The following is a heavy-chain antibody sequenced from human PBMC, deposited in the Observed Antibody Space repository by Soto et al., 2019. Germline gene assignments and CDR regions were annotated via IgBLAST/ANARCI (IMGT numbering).Heavy chain of an antibody. J-gene: IGHJ6*02. V-gene: IGHV4-31*03. CDR3: ARGDYDYDGMAV. CDR1: GGSISSGGYD. D-gene: IGHD4-17*01. CDR2: IYYSGGT. Sequence: QVQLQASGPGLVKPSQTLSLTCTVSGGSISSGGYDWSWIRQHPGKGLEWIGYIYYSGGTYYTPALKSRDTISVDTCNNQSSLKLSSVTAAETAVYYCARGDYDYDGMAVWGQGTTITVSS.